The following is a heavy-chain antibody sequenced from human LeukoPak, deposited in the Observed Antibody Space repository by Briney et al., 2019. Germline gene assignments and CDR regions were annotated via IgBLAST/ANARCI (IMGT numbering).Heavy chain of an antibody. CDR3: ARHFSGSYHAFDI. J-gene: IGHJ3*02. D-gene: IGHD1-26*01. CDR2: ISSSSSYI. CDR1: GFTFSSYS. V-gene: IGHV3-21*01. Sequence: GRSLRLSCAASGFTFSSYSMNWVRQAPGKGLEWVSSISSSSSYIYYADSVKGRFTISRDNAKNSLYLQMNSLRAEDTAVYYCARHFSGSYHAFDIWGQGTMVTVSS.